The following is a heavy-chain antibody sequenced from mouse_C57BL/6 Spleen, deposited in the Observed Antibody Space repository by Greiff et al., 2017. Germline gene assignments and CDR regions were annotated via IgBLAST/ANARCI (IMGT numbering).Heavy chain of an antibody. CDR1: GYTFTSYW. V-gene: IGHV1-72*01. D-gene: IGHD1-1*01. CDR3: ARSPRDSYYYGSSYWYFDV. Sequence: VQLQQPGAELVKPGASVKLSCKASGYTFTSYWMHWVKQRPGRGLEWIGRIDPNSGGTKYNEKFKSKDTLTVDTPSSTAYMQLSSLTSEDSAVYYCARSPRDSYYYGSSYWYFDVWGTGTTVTVSS. J-gene: IGHJ1*03. CDR2: IDPNSGGT.